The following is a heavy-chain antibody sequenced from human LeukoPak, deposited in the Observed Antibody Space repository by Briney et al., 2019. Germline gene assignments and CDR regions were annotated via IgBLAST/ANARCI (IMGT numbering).Heavy chain of an antibody. CDR3: ARDGGSAWYQGFDY. J-gene: IGHJ4*02. CDR1: GFTFSRYA. Sequence: GGSLRLSCAASGFTFSRYAIHWVRQAPGKGLEWVALISHDGSKKYYADSVKGRFTISRDNSKNTLYLQMNSLRAEDTAIYYCARDGGSAWYQGFDYWGQGTLVTVSS. CDR2: ISHDGSKK. D-gene: IGHD6-19*01. V-gene: IGHV3-30*04.